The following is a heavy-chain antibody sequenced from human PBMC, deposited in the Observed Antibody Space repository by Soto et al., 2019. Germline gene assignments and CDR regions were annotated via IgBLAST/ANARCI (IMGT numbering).Heavy chain of an antibody. D-gene: IGHD2-15*01. CDR1: GFTFSHYY. CDR2: ISSSGSLM. CDR3: SRCPGILSALPNYYSYYMDV. Sequence: PGGSLRLSCAASGFTFSHYYMTWIRQAPGKGLEWVSYISSSGSLMYYADSVKGRFTISRDNAKNSLYLQMNSLRAEDTAVYYCSRCPGILSALPNYYSYYMDVWGKGTTVTVSS. V-gene: IGHV3-11*01. J-gene: IGHJ6*03.